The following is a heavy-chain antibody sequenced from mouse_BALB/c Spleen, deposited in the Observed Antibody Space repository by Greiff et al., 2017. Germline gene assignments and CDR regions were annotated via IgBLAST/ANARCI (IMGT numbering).Heavy chain of an antibody. V-gene: IGHV1-14*01. CDR2: INPYNDGT. D-gene: IGHD2-4*01. Sequence: VQLQQSGPELVKPGASVKMSCKASGYTFTSYVMHWVKQKPGQGLEWIGYINPYNDGTKYNEKFKGKATLTSDKSSSTAYMELSSLTSEDSAVYYCARDYYEYDERFMDYWGQGTSVTVSS. J-gene: IGHJ4*01. CDR1: GYTFTSYV. CDR3: ARDYYEYDERFMDY.